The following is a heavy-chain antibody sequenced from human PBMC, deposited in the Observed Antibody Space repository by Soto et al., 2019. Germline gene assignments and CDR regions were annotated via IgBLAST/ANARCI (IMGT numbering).Heavy chain of an antibody. D-gene: IGHD5-18*01. CDR3: ARWRLLTPGFDY. Sequence: SETLSLTCTVSGGSISSGDYYWSWIRQPPGKGLEWIGYIYYSGSTYYNPSLKSRVTISVDTSKNQFSLKLSSVTAADTAVYYCARWRLLTPGFDYWGQGTLVTSPQ. CDR1: GGSISSGDYY. J-gene: IGHJ4*02. V-gene: IGHV4-30-4*01. CDR2: IYYSGST.